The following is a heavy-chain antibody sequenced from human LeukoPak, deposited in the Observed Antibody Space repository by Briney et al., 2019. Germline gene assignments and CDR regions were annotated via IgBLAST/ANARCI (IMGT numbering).Heavy chain of an antibody. Sequence: GGSLRLSCTASGFTFSTYTMNWVRQAPGKGLEWVSSISSSSYYIYYADSVKGRFTISRDNAKNSLFLQMNSLRVEDTSVYYCARDSAYGLDYWGQGTLVTVSS. D-gene: IGHD4-17*01. CDR3: ARDSAYGLDY. V-gene: IGHV3-21*01. J-gene: IGHJ4*02. CDR2: ISSSSYYI. CDR1: GFTFSTYT.